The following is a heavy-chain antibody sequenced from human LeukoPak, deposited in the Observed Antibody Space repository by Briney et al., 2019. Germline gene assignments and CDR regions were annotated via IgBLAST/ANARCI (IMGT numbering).Heavy chain of an antibody. Sequence: ASVKVSCKASGYTFADYYIHWVRQAPGQGLEWVGWMNPNSGDTNYARSFQGRVTMTRDTSISTAYMELSRLRFDDTAVYYCTKDPFDQMLPENWFDPWGQGTLVTVSS. CDR2: MNPNSGDT. V-gene: IGHV1-2*02. CDR3: TKDPFDQMLPENWFDP. CDR1: GYTFADYY. J-gene: IGHJ5*02. D-gene: IGHD2-2*01.